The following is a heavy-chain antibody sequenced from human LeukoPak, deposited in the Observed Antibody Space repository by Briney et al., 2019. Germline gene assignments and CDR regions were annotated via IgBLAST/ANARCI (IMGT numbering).Heavy chain of an antibody. J-gene: IGHJ4*02. D-gene: IGHD3-3*01. Sequence: GESLKISCKGSGYNFINYWIGWVRQQPGKGLEWMGIIHPRDSDTRYSPSFLGQVSLSVDTSTSTAYLHWSSLEASDTAIYHCARHREWGGSYYIEDWGQGALVTVSS. V-gene: IGHV5-51*01. CDR1: GYNFINYW. CDR2: IHPRDSDT. CDR3: ARHREWGGSYYIED.